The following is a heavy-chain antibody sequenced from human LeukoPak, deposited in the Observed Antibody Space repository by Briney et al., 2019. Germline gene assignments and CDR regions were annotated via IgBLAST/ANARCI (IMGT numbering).Heavy chain of an antibody. CDR2: IHHSGST. CDR3: ARERTVDPYMDV. Sequence: NTSETLSLTCTVSGGSIRSYYWSWIRQPPGKGLEWIGYIHHSGSTNYNPSLKSRVAMSVDTSKNQFSLKVTSVIAADTAVYYCARERTVDPYMDVWGKGTTVTVSS. J-gene: IGHJ6*03. D-gene: IGHD4-23*01. V-gene: IGHV4-59*01. CDR1: GGSIRSYY.